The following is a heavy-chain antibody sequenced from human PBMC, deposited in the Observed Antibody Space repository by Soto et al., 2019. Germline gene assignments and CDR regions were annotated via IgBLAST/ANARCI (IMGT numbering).Heavy chain of an antibody. V-gene: IGHV3-30*18. D-gene: IGHD3-10*01. CDR3: AKDLANYGSGSYWGYYYYYYGMDV. Sequence: LRLSCAASGFTFSSYGMHWVRQAPGKGLEWVAVISYDGSNKYYADSVKGRFTISRDNSKNTLYLQMNSLRAEDTAVYYCAKDLANYGSGSYWGYYYYYYGMDVWGQGTTVTVSS. J-gene: IGHJ6*02. CDR1: GFTFSSYG. CDR2: ISYDGSNK.